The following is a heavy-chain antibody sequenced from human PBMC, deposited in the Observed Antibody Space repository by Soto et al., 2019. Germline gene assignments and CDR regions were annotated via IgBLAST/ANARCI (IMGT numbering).Heavy chain of an antibody. CDR3: ARDQRVDTAMVTFLLPYYYGMDV. CDR1: GGTFSSYA. D-gene: IGHD5-18*01. Sequence: ASVKVSCKASGGTFSSYAISWVRQAPGQGLEWMGGIIPIFGTANYAQKFQGRVTITADESTSTAYMELSSLRSEDTAVYYCARDQRVDTAMVTFLLPYYYGMDVWGQGTTVTVSS. J-gene: IGHJ6*02. V-gene: IGHV1-69*13. CDR2: IIPIFGTA.